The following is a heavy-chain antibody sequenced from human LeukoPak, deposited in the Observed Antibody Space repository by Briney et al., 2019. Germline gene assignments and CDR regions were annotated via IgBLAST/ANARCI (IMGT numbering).Heavy chain of an antibody. D-gene: IGHD2-21*01. CDR1: GGSISSGGYY. CDR3: AREVIAGGYFDY. Sequence: PSETLSLTCTVSGGSISSGGYYWSWIRQHPGKGLEWIGYIYYSGSTYYNPSLKSRVTISVDTSKNQFSLKLNSVTAADTAVYYCAREVIAGGYFDYWGQGTLVTVSS. J-gene: IGHJ4*02. CDR2: IYYSGST. V-gene: IGHV4-31*03.